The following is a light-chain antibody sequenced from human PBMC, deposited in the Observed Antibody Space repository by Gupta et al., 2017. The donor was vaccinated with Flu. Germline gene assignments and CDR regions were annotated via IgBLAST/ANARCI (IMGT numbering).Light chain of an antibody. J-gene: IGLJ1*01. V-gene: IGLV2-14*01. CDR2: DVS. Sequence: QSALTQPASVSGSPGQSITISCTVTSSDVGGYDYVSWYQQHPGKVPKLMIYDVSNRPSGVSNRFSGSKSGNTASLTISGLQAEDEADYYCSSYTSSGTLYVFGTGTKVTVL. CDR1: SSDVGGYDY. CDR3: SSYTSSGTLYV.